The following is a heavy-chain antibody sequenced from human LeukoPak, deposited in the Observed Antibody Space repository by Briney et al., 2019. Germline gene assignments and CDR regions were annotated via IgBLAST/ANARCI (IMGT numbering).Heavy chain of an antibody. CDR3: ARDVRWLRFVFDH. CDR2: ISSSSSTV. J-gene: IGHJ4*02. Sequence: GRSLRLSCAASGFTFSDYSMNWVRQAPGKGLEWVSYISSSSSTVYYAASVKGRFTISRDNAKNSLYLQMNSLSDEDTAVYYCARDVRWLRFVFDHWGQGIPVTVSS. V-gene: IGHV3-48*02. CDR1: GFTFSDYS. D-gene: IGHD5-12*01.